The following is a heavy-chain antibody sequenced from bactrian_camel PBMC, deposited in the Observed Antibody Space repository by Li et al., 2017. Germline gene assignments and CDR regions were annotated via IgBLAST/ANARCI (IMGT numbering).Heavy chain of an antibody. D-gene: IGHD7*01. CDR2: IDGDGIT. CDR1: GTFFNNFKC. J-gene: IGHJ6*01. Sequence: HVQLVESGGGSVQVGGSLRLSCTSSGTFFNNFKCMGWFRQIPGKEREGVAVIDGDGITRYADSVKGRFTISRDNAKNTVYLQMNSLKSEDTGLYYCGTGTDLASWGQGTQVTV. CDR3: GTGTDLAS. V-gene: IGHV3S53*01.